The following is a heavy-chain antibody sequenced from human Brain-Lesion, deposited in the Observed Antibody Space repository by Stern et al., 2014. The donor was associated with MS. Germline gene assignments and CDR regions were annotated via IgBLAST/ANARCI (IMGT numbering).Heavy chain of an antibody. J-gene: IGHJ4*02. CDR2: MNPYSGNT. CDR1: GYTFSSYD. Sequence: VHLGESGAEVKKPGASVKVSCKASGYTFSSYDITWVRQASGHGLEWMGWMNPYSGNTCYAQKFKGRVSMTSDPSISTVYMELTSLTSDDTAVYFCARAVRNQLLSEYWGQGTLVTVSS. V-gene: IGHV1-8*01. D-gene: IGHD2-2*01. CDR3: ARAVRNQLLSEY.